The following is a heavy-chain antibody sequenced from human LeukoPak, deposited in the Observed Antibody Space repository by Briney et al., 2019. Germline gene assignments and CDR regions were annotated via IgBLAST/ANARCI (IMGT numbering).Heavy chain of an antibody. CDR1: GFTFSSYA. D-gene: IGHD6-6*01. Sequence: PGGSLRLSCAASGFTFSSYAMHWVRQAPGKGLEYVSAISSNGGSTYYANSVKGRFTISRDNSKNTLYLQMGSLRAEDMAVYYCARGSSIAARPGGDYWGQGTLVTVSS. V-gene: IGHV3-64*01. J-gene: IGHJ4*02. CDR2: ISSNGGST. CDR3: ARGSSIAARPGGDY.